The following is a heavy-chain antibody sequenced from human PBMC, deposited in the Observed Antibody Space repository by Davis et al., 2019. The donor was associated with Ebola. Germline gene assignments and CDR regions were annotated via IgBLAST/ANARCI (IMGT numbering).Heavy chain of an antibody. CDR2: ISGSGGST. CDR3: AKVVLRGYYGMDV. Sequence: GESLKISCAASGFTFSSYAMSWVRQAPGKGLEWVSAISGSGGSTYYADSVKGRFTISRDNSKNTVYLQMNSLRAEDTAVYYCAKVVLRGYYGMDVWGQGTTVTVSS. V-gene: IGHV3-23*01. D-gene: IGHD2-8*01. J-gene: IGHJ6*02. CDR1: GFTFSSYA.